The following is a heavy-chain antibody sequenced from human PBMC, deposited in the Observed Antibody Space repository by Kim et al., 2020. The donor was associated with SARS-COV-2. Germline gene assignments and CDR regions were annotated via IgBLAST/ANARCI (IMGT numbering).Heavy chain of an antibody. J-gene: IGHJ3*02. Sequence: SETLSLTCTVSGGSISSSSYYWGWIRQPPGKGLEWIGSIYYSGSTYYNPSLKSRVTISVDTSKNQFSLKLSSVTAADTAVYYCARDPLTMSDAFDIWGQGTMVTVSS. V-gene: IGHV4-39*07. D-gene: IGHD3-22*01. CDR1: GGSISSSSYY. CDR2: IYYSGST. CDR3: ARDPLTMSDAFDI.